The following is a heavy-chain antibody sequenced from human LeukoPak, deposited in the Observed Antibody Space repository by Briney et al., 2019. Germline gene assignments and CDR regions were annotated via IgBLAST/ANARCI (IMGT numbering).Heavy chain of an antibody. J-gene: IGHJ4*02. Sequence: GGSLRLSCVGSGFTFSSYSMNGVRQAPGKGLEWVSSISPRSDWIYYADSVKGRFTISRDNAKNALYLQMNSLRAGDTALYFCSRGGTDDPFNFWGQGTLVTVSS. D-gene: IGHD1-1*01. CDR2: ISPRSDWI. CDR3: SRGGTDDPFNF. V-gene: IGHV3-21*01. CDR1: GFTFSSYS.